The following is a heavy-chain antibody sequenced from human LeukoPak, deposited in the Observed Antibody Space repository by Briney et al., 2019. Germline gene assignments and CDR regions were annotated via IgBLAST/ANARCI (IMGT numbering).Heavy chain of an antibody. D-gene: IGHD6-19*01. J-gene: IGHJ4*02. CDR1: GFTVSSNY. CDR3: AKESLLSSGWHRGDY. Sequence: GGSLRLSCAASGFTVSSNYMSWVRQAPGKGLEWVSVIYSGGSTYYADSVKGRFTISRDNSKNTLYLQMNSLRAEDTAVYYCAKESLLSSGWHRGDYWGQGTLVTVSS. V-gene: IGHV3-53*01. CDR2: IYSGGST.